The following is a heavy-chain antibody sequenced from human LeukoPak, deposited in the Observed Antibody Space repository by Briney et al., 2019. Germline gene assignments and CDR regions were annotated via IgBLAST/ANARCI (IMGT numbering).Heavy chain of an antibody. D-gene: IGHD3-9*01. Sequence: SETLSLTCAVYGGSFSGYYWSWIRQPPGKGLEWIGEINHSGSTNYNPSLKSRVTISVDKSKNQFSLKLSSVTAADTAVYYCARRSSGYDILTGYYTLEYYFDYWGQGTLVTVSS. CDR3: ARRSSGYDILTGYYTLEYYFDY. CDR2: INHSGST. CDR1: GGSFSGYY. V-gene: IGHV4-34*01. J-gene: IGHJ4*02.